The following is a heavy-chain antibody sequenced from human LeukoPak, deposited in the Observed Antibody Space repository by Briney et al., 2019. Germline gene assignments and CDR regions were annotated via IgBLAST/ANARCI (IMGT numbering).Heavy chain of an antibody. CDR2: ISYDGSNK. D-gene: IGHD1-26*01. V-gene: IGHV3-30*04. Sequence: GGSLRLSCAASGFTFSSYAMHWVRQAPGKGLEWVAVISYDGSNKYYADSVKGRFTISRDNSKNTLYLQMNSLRAEDTAVYYCARGGRVGATTYYYYYMDVWGKGTTVTISS. CDR3: ARGGRVGATTYYYYYMDV. J-gene: IGHJ6*03. CDR1: GFTFSSYA.